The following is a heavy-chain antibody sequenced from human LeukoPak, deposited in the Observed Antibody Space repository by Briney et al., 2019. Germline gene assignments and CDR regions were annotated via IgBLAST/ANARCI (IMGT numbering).Heavy chain of an antibody. CDR2: VYYSGTT. D-gene: IGHD6-19*01. CDR3: ARHGHRNGWLYWFDP. CDR1: GGSISSSSYY. J-gene: IGHJ5*02. Sequence: SETLSLTCTVSGGSISSSSYYWGWIRQPPGKGLQWIGSVYYSGTTYYNPSLKSRVTISIDTSKSQFSLKLSSVTAADTAVYYCARHGHRNGWLYWFDPWGQGTLVTVSS. V-gene: IGHV4-39*01.